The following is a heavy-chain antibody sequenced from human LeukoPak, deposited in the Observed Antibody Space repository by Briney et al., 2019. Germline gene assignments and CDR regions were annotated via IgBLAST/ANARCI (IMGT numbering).Heavy chain of an antibody. V-gene: IGHV4-4*07. Sequence: SETLSLTCTVSGGSISSYYWSWIRQPAGKGLEWIGRIYTSGSTNYNPSLKSRVTMSVDTSKNQFSLKLSSVTAADTAVYYCARGVVVAVAANTFDYWGQGTLVTVSS. J-gene: IGHJ4*02. D-gene: IGHD2-15*01. CDR3: ARGVVVAVAANTFDY. CDR2: IYTSGST. CDR1: GGSISSYY.